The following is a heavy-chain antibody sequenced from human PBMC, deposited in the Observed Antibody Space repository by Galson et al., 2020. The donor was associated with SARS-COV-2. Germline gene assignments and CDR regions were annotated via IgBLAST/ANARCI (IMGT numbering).Heavy chain of an antibody. Sequence: PGGSLRLSCAASGFTFSNYELNWVRQAPGKGLEWISYISISSHSIYYADSVKGRFTVSRDNAKSSLFLQMTGLRADDAAVYYCATAPRYNYGMEAWGQGTTVTVSS. CDR3: ATAPRYNYGMEA. J-gene: IGHJ6*02. CDR1: GFTFSNYE. V-gene: IGHV3-48*03. CDR2: ISISSHSI. D-gene: IGHD1-1*01.